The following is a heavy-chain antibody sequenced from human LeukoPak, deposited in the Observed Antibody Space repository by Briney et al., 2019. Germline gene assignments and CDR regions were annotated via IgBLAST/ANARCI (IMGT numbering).Heavy chain of an antibody. Sequence: GGALRLSCEASGFTFSSDWMTWVRQAPGKGLELVANIKEDGSEKYYADAVKGRVTISRDNSKNTLYLQINSLRAEDTAVYYCARDATYSSSYLDHWGQGTLVTVSS. CDR2: IKEDGSEK. D-gene: IGHD6-6*01. V-gene: IGHV3-7*01. CDR1: GFTFSSDW. CDR3: ARDATYSSSYLDH. J-gene: IGHJ4*02.